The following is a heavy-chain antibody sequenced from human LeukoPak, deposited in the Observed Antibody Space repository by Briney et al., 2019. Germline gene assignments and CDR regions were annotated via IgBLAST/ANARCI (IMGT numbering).Heavy chain of an antibody. CDR2: INTSGRT. CDR3: TRDLERTIVVGTIDYYYMDV. V-gene: IGHV4-61*02. J-gene: IGHJ6*03. Sequence: SQTLSLTCTVSGGSISSGSYYWSWIRQPAGKGLEWIGRINTSGRTNYNPSLKSRVTISVDTSKTQFSLNLRSKTAADTAVYYCTRDLERTIVVGTIDYYYMDVWGRGTTVTVSS. CDR1: GGSISSGSYY. D-gene: IGHD2-21*02.